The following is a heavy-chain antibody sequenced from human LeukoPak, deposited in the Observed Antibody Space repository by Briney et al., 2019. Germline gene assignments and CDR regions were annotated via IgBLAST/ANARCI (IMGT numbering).Heavy chain of an antibody. V-gene: IGHV4-39*07. CDR2: IYHSGIT. J-gene: IGHJ6*03. CDR3: ARETSQKGAHYMDV. D-gene: IGHD3-16*01. CDR1: GGSISSSTYF. Sequence: SETLSLTCTVSGGSISSSTYFWGWIRQPPGKGLEWIAIIYHSGITYYNPSLKSRVTISVDTSKNQFSLKLSSVTAADTAVYYCARETSQKGAHYMDVWGKGTTITISS.